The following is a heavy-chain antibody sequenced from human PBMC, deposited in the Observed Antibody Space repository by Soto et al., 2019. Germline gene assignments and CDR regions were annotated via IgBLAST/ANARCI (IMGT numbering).Heavy chain of an antibody. D-gene: IGHD3-10*01. CDR2: IEGSGEIT. V-gene: IGHV3-23*01. Sequence: GGSLRLSCAASGFMFSTTDMSWVRQAPGKGLEWLTTIEGSGEITYYADSVKGRFTISRDNSRSTVYLQMDSLTADDTAVYFCVKNSGWFNTWGQGTPVTVSS. CDR1: GFMFSTTD. J-gene: IGHJ5*02. CDR3: VKNSGWFNT.